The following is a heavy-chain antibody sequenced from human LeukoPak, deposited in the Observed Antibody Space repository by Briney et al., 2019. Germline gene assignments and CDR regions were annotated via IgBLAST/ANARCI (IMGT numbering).Heavy chain of an antibody. Sequence: ASVKVSCKASGYTFTSYYMHWVRQAPGQGLEWMGIINPSGGSTSYAQKFQGRVTMTRNTSISTAYMELSSLRSEDTAVYYCARDTSIEYSYGYYYYYYGMDVWGQGTTVTVSS. D-gene: IGHD5-18*01. J-gene: IGHJ6*02. CDR3: ARDTSIEYSYGYYYYYYGMDV. CDR2: INPSGGST. V-gene: IGHV1-46*01. CDR1: GYTFTSYY.